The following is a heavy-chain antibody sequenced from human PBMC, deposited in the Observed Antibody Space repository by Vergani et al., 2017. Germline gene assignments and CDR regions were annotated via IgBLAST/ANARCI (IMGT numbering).Heavy chain of an antibody. D-gene: IGHD3-22*01. Sequence: QVQLQESGPGLVKPSQTLSLTCSASGDSISSGVYYWNWIRQHPGKGLEWIGYIYSTGSTHHNPSLRRRINMSVDTSKNQLSLKLNSVTAADTAMYYCARMGGYDEGDAFRIGYFDSWGPGILVTVSS. CDR2: IYSTGST. CDR3: ARMGGYDEGDAFRIGYFDS. CDR1: GDSISSGVYY. V-gene: IGHV4-31*03. J-gene: IGHJ4*02.